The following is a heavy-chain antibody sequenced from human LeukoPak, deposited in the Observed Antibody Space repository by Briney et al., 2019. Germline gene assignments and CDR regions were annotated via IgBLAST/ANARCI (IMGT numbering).Heavy chain of an antibody. Sequence: PSETLSLTCTVSGGSISSSNYFWGWIRQPPGKGLEWIGSKYYSGSTYYNPSLQSRVTISVDTSKNQFSLKLSSVTAADTAVYYCTRSTIAARQPFDYWAREPSSPSPQ. CDR3: TRSTIAARQPFDY. CDR2: KYYSGST. CDR1: GGSISSSNYF. V-gene: IGHV4-39*01. J-gene: IGHJ4*02. D-gene: IGHD6-6*01.